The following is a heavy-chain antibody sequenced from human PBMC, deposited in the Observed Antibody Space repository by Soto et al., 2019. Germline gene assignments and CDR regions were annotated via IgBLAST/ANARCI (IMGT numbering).Heavy chain of an antibody. D-gene: IGHD6-25*01. J-gene: IGHJ4*02. Sequence: QVQLVQSGAEVKKPGASVKVSCKASGYKFINHYMHWVRQAPGVGLEWMGIINPNGGGTDYAQKFQGRVTMTSVTSASTVHMELSSLTSEDTGVYFCARDSSASATSYSFDNWGQGTLVTVSS. V-gene: IGHV1-46*01. CDR2: INPNGGGT. CDR3: ARDSSASATSYSFDN. CDR1: GYKFINHY.